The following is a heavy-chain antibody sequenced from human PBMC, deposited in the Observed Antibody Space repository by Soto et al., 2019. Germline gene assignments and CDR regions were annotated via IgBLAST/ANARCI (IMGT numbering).Heavy chain of an antibody. CDR1: GGTFSSYA. CDR2: IIPTFGTA. Sequence: GASVKVSCKASGGTFSSYAISWVRQAPGQGLEWMGGIIPTFGTANYAQKFQGRVTITADESTSTAYMELSSLRSEDTAVYYCARGARPPKSITMVRGVLYFDYWGQGTLVTVSS. V-gene: IGHV1-69*13. D-gene: IGHD3-10*01. CDR3: ARGARPPKSITMVRGVLYFDY. J-gene: IGHJ4*02.